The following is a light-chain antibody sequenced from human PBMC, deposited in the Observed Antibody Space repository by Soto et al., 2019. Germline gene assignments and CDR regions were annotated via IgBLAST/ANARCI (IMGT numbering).Light chain of an antibody. Sequence: QSALTQPASVSGSPGQSITISCTGTSGDVGNYNLVSWYQQRPGKAPKLMIYEVSKRPSGVSDRFSGSKSGNTASLTISGLQAEDEADYFCCSYAGSDYVFGAGTKLTVL. CDR3: CSYAGSDYV. CDR1: SGDVGNYNL. CDR2: EVS. J-gene: IGLJ1*01. V-gene: IGLV2-23*02.